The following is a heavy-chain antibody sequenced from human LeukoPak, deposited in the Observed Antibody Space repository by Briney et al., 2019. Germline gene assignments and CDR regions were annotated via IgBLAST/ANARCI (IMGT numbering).Heavy chain of an antibody. J-gene: IGHJ6*02. CDR1: GFTFSSNW. CDR2: INWNGGST. V-gene: IGHV3-20*01. CDR3: ARDMGRNYYYGMDV. Sequence: GGSLRLSCAASGFTFSSNWMHWVRQAPGKGLEWVSGINWNGGSTGYADSVKGRFTISRDNAKNSLYLQMNSLRAEDTALYHCARDMGRNYYYGMDVWGQGTTVTVSS. D-gene: IGHD3-16*01.